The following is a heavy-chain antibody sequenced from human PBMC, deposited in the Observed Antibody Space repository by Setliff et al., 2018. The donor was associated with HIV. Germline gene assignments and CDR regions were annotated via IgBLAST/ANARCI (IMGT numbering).Heavy chain of an antibody. J-gene: IGHJ4*02. V-gene: IGHV3-21*04. Sequence: PGGSLRLSCTASGFVFRNFAMSWVRQAPGKGLEWVSSIGTSQNYVYYADSMKGRFTISRDNAENSVYLQMDSLRAEDTAVYFCARGGSGWYELDFWGQGTLVTVSS. D-gene: IGHD6-19*01. CDR2: IGTSQNYV. CDR3: ARGGSGWYELDF. CDR1: GFVFRNFA.